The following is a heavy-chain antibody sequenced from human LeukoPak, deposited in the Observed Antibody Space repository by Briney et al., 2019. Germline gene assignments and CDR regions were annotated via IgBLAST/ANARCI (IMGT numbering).Heavy chain of an antibody. Sequence: SETLSLTCTVSDGSVSSVGYYWGWIRQPPGKGLEWIGSIYYSGTSYYNPSLASRVTIFVDTSKNQFSLRLSSVTAADTAVYYCARDNWNYGSSMDVWGQGTTVTVSS. CDR2: IYYSGTS. CDR3: ARDNWNYGSSMDV. J-gene: IGHJ6*02. CDR1: DGSVSSVGYY. D-gene: IGHD1-7*01. V-gene: IGHV4-39*02.